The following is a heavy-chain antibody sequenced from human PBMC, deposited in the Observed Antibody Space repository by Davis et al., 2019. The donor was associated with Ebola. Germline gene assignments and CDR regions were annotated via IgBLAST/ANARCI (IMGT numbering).Heavy chain of an antibody. J-gene: IGHJ6*03. D-gene: IGHD1-26*01. CDR2: ISGSGGST. CDR3: AKGGIGGSYYVDYYYYYMDV. V-gene: IGHV3-23*01. Sequence: PGGSLRLSCAASGFTFSSYAMSWVRQAPGKGLEWVSAISGSGGSTYYADSVKGRFTISRDNSKNTLYLQMNSLRAEDTAVYYCAKGGIGGSYYVDYYYYYMDVWGKGTTVTVSS. CDR1: GFTFSSYA.